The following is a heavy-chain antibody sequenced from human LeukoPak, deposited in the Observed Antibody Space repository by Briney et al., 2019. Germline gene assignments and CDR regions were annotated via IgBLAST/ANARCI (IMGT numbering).Heavy chain of an antibody. CDR2: FEIVHGDT. CDR1: GYRFTELS. Sequence: GASVKVSCKVSGYRFTELSRHWVRQAPGKGLGWRGGFEIVHGDTIYAQKSLGRVTMTEDTSTDTSYMELNSMGSEDTAVYFCTAGRAYSLLDFRGQGTLVIVSS. J-gene: IGHJ4*02. D-gene: IGHD5-18*01. CDR3: TAGRAYSLLDF. V-gene: IGHV1-24*01.